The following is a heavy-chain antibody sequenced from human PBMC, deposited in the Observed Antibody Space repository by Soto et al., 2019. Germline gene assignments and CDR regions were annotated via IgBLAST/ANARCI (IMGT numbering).Heavy chain of an antibody. V-gene: IGHV4-59*01. J-gene: IGHJ4*02. Sequence: SETLSLTCTVSGFSISSYYWSWIRQPPGKGLEWIGYIYYSGSTNYNPSLKSRVTISVDTSKNQFSLKLSSVTAADTAVYYCARAAVTVTYFDYWGQGTLVIVSS. CDR3: ARAAVTVTYFDY. CDR1: GFSISSYY. CDR2: IYYSGST. D-gene: IGHD4-17*01.